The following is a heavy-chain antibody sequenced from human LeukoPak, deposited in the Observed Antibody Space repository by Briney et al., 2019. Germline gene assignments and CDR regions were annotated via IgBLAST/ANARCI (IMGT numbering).Heavy chain of an antibody. CDR2: ISYDGSNK. D-gene: IGHD5-12*01. CDR1: GFTFSSYA. Sequence: GGSLRLSCAASGFTFSSYAMHWVRQAPGKGLEWVAVISYDGSNKYYADSVKGRFTISRDNSKNTLYLQMNSLRAEDTAVYYCARELRLRSDYWGQGTLVTVSS. V-gene: IGHV3-30-3*01. J-gene: IGHJ4*02. CDR3: ARELRLRSDY.